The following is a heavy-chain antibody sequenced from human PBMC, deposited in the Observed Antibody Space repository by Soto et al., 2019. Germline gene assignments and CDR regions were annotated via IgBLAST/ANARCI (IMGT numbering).Heavy chain of an antibody. CDR3: AHRQRTVYFDY. Sequence: QITLKESGPTLVKPTQTLTLTCTFSGFSLSTSGVGVGWIRQPPGKALEWLALIYWDDDKRFSPSLKSSLTITEDTSKNPVVLTMTNMDPVDTATSYCAHRQRTVYFDYWGQGTLVTVSS. CDR1: GFSLSTSGVG. CDR2: IYWDDDK. J-gene: IGHJ4*02. D-gene: IGHD4-17*01. V-gene: IGHV2-5*02.